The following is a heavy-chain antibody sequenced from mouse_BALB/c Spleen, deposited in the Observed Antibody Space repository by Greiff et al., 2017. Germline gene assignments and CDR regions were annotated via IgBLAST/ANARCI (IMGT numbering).Heavy chain of an antibody. V-gene: IGHV1-74*01. CDR2: IHPSASET. CDR1: GYSFTSYW. J-gene: IGHJ1*01. CDR3: AKIWDGYFDV. Sequence: QVQLQQPGAELVRPGASVKLSCKASGYSFTSYWMNWVKQRPGQGLEWIGMIHPSASETRLNQKFKDKATLTVDKSSSTAYMQLSSPTSEDSAVYYCAKIWDGYFDVWGAGTTVTVSS. D-gene: IGHD4-1*01.